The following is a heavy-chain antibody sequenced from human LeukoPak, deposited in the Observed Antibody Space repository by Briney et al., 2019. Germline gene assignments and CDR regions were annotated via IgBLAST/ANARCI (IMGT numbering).Heavy chain of an antibody. D-gene: IGHD3-10*01. CDR2: IYPNSGDP. CDR3: ARAFITMVRGVIKKPTDY. V-gene: IGHV1-2*06. Sequence: GASVKVSCRTSGYTFTDYYIHWVRQAPGHGLEWMGRIYPNSGDPDYAQKFQGRVTMTRDTSISTAYMELSRLRSDDTAVYYCARAFITMVRGVIKKPTDYWGQGTLVTVSS. CDR1: GYTFTDYY. J-gene: IGHJ4*02.